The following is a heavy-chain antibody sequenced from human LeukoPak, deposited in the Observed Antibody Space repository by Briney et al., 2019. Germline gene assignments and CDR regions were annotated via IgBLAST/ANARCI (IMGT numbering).Heavy chain of an antibody. CDR2: MNPNNDNT. J-gene: IGHJ4*02. D-gene: IGHD3-22*01. Sequence: GASVKVSCKASGYTFTSYDINWVRQATGQGLEWMGWMNPNNDNTGYAQNFQGRITMTRNTSIDTAYMELSSLTSEDTAVYYCARVSSGYHIDYWGQGTLVTVSS. CDR3: ARVSSGYHIDY. V-gene: IGHV1-8*01. CDR1: GYTFTSYD.